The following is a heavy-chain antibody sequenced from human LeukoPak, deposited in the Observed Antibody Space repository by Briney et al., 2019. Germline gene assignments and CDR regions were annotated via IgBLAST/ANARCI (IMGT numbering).Heavy chain of an antibody. D-gene: IGHD1-26*01. CDR1: GFTFSSYE. CDR2: ISSSGITI. Sequence: GGSLRLSCAASGFTFSSYEMNWVRQAPGKELEWVSYISSSGITIYYADSVKGRFTISRDNAKNSLYLQMNSLRAEDTAVYYCARDFRGGSYVVGYWGQGTLVTVSS. J-gene: IGHJ4*02. CDR3: ARDFRGGSYVVGY. V-gene: IGHV3-48*03.